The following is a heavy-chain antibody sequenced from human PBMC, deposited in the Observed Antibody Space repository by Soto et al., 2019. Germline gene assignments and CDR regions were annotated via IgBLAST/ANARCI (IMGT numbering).Heavy chain of an antibody. V-gene: IGHV5-51*01. J-gene: IGHJ4*02. CDR2: IYPGDSDT. Sequence: PGESLKISCTGSGYSFSSHWIGWVRQMPGKGLEWMGIIYPGDSDTRYSPSFQGQVTISADKSITTAYLQWSSLKASDTAMYYCARHVTDEAYFDYWGQGTLVTVS. CDR1: GYSFSSHW. CDR3: ARHVTDEAYFDY. D-gene: IGHD1-20*01.